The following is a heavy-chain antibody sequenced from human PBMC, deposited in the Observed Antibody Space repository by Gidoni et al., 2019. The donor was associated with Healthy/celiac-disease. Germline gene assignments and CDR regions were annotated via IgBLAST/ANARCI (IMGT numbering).Heavy chain of an antibody. Sequence: QVQLVESGGGVVQPGRSMRLSFAASGFTFSSYGMHWVRQAPGKGLEWVAVIWYDGSNKYYADCVKGRFTISRDNSKNTLYLQMNSLRAEDTAVYYCARDLNSGGSWYFDLWGRGTLVTVSS. D-gene: IGHD1-26*01. V-gene: IGHV3-33*01. J-gene: IGHJ2*01. CDR3: ARDLNSGGSWYFDL. CDR1: GFTFSSYG. CDR2: IWYDGSNK.